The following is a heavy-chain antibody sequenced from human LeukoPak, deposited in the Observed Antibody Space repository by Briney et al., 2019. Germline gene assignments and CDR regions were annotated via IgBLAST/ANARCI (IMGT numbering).Heavy chain of an antibody. CDR2: ISWNSGSI. CDR3: EKASAAGPFNY. CDR1: GFTFDDYA. V-gene: IGHV3-9*01. J-gene: IGHJ4*02. D-gene: IGHD6-13*01. Sequence: GGSLRLSCAASGFTFDDYAMHWVRQAPGKGLEWVSGISWNSGSIGYADSVKGRFTISRDNAKNSLYLQMNSLRAEDTALYYCEKASAAGPFNYGGQETLVTVSS.